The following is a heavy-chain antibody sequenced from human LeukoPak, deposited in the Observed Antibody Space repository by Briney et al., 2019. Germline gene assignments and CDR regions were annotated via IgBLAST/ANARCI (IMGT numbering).Heavy chain of an antibody. D-gene: IGHD1-26*01. V-gene: IGHV3-66*04. CDR2: IYNGGYT. CDR1: GFTFSSYA. J-gene: IGHJ3*01. CDR3: ARHSAIVGAADAFDF. Sequence: GGSLRLSCAASGFTFSSYAMSWVRQAPGKGLEWVSVIYNGGYTYYADSVKGRFTISRDNSKNTLYLQMNSLRAEDTAVYYCARHSAIVGAADAFDFWGQGTMVTVSS.